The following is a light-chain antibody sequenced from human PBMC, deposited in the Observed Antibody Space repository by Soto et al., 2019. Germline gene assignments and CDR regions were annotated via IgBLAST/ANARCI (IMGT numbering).Light chain of an antibody. CDR3: QSYDSSLSGHVV. CDR2: GNS. CDR1: SSNIGAGYD. V-gene: IGLV1-40*01. J-gene: IGLJ2*01. Sequence: QSVLTQPPSVSGAPGQRVTISGTGSSSNIGAGYDVHWYQQLPGTAPKLLIDGNSNRPSGVPDRFSGSKSGTSASLAITGLQAEDEAEYYCQSYDSSLSGHVVFGGGPKLTVL.